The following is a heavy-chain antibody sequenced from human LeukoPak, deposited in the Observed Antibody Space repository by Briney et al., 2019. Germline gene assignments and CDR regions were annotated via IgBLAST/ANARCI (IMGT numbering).Heavy chain of an antibody. CDR1: GLSFRSFA. CDR2: MKGTGET. CDR3: ARASWVSSADAVR. J-gene: IGHJ4*02. V-gene: IGHV3-23*01. Sequence: GGSLTLSCAASGLSFRSFAMSWVHQAPARGLEWLSSMKGTGETFYADSVRGRFTLSRDDSRNTVYLQLNNLRVEDTAVYYCARASWVSSADAVRWGQGTVVTVSS. D-gene: IGHD3-16*01.